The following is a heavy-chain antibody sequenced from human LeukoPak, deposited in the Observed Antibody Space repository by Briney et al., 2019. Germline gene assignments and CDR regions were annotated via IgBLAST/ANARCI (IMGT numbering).Heavy chain of an antibody. CDR3: ARGGSGWGFDY. CDR2: IYYSGST. Sequence: SETLSLTCTVSGGSISTYYWSWIRQPPGKGLEWIGYIYYSGSTSYNPSLKSRVTISVDTSKNQFSLKLSSVTAADTAVYYCARGGSGWGFDYWGQGTLVTVSS. V-gene: IGHV4-59*08. J-gene: IGHJ4*02. CDR1: GGSISTYY. D-gene: IGHD6-19*01.